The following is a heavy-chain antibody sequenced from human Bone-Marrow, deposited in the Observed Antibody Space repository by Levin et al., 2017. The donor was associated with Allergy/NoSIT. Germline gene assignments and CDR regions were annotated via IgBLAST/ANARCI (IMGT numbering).Heavy chain of an antibody. Sequence: PGGSLRLSCTVSGGSISSDYWSWIRQSPGKGLEWIGFIYYSGNTNYNPSLKSRVTISVDTSKNHFSLKLSSVTTADTAVYYCAREHCSSTTCYFDYWGQGTLVTVSS. CDR2: IYYSGNT. D-gene: IGHD2-2*01. CDR3: AREHCSSTTCYFDY. V-gene: IGHV4-59*01. CDR1: GGSISSDY. J-gene: IGHJ4*02.